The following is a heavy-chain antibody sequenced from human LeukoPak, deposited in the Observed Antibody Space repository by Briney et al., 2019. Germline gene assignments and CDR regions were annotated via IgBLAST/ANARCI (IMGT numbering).Heavy chain of an antibody. CDR3: ARHHPLPATYYGMDV. J-gene: IGHJ6*02. CDR2: IFYSGST. V-gene: IGHV4-59*08. CDR1: GGSISSYY. D-gene: IGHD5-24*01. Sequence: AETLSLTCAVSGGSISSYYWSWIRQPTGKGLEWIGYIFYSGSTNYNPSLKSRVTISVDTSKNQFCLKMSSVTAADTDVYYCARHHPLPATYYGMDVWGQGTTVTVSS.